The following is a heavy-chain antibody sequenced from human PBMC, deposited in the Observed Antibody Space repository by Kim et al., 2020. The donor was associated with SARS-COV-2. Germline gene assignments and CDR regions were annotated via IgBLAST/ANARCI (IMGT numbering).Heavy chain of an antibody. CDR1: GFTFSSYG. Sequence: GGSLRLSCAASGFTFSSYGMHWVRQAPGKGLEWVAVISYDGSDKYYADSVKGRFTISRDNYKNTLYLQMNSLRAEDTAVYYCAKDQDIVIVPPTLFGMDVWGQGTTVTVSS. CDR3: AKDQDIVIVPPTLFGMDV. CDR2: ISYDGSDK. V-gene: IGHV3-30-3*01. D-gene: IGHD2-2*01. J-gene: IGHJ6*02.